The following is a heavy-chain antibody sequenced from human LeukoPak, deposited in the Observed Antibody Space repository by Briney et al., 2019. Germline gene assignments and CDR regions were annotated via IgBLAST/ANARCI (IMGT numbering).Heavy chain of an antibody. CDR2: IYSSGNT. CDR3: ARGGVVVQDAFDI. D-gene: IGHD1-1*01. CDR1: AGSISSYY. Sequence: SETLSLTCTVSAGSISSYYWGWIRQPPGKGLEWIGSIYSSGNTNDNPSLKSRLTISVNTSKNQLSLKLTSVTAADTAMYYCARGGVVVQDAFDIWDQGTMVTVSS. V-gene: IGHV4-59*08. J-gene: IGHJ3*02.